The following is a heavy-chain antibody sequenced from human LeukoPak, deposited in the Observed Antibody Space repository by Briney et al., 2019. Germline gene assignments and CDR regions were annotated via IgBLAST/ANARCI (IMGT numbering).Heavy chain of an antibody. D-gene: IGHD2-21*01. CDR1: GYTLTELS. J-gene: IGHJ6*02. CDR2: IIPIFGTA. V-gene: IGHV1-69*13. Sequence: SVKVSCKVSGYTLTELSMHWVRQAPGQGLEWMGGIIPIFGTANYAQKFQGRVTITADESTSTAYMELSSLRSEDTAVYYCARELGDYYGMDVWGQGTTVTVSS. CDR3: ARELGDYYGMDV.